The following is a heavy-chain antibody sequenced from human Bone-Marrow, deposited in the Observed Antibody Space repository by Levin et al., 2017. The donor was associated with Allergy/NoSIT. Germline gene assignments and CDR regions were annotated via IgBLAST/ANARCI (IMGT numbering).Heavy chain of an antibody. CDR2: ISYDGSNK. V-gene: IGHV3-30-3*01. J-gene: IGHJ4*02. D-gene: IGHD3-22*01. Sequence: PGGSLRLSCAASGFTFSSYAMHWVRQAPGKGLEWVAVISYDGSNKYYADSVKGRFTISRDNSKNTLYLQMNSLRAKDTAVYYCARGGRTGITMIVVVIDSNYYFDYWGQGTLVTVSS. CDR1: GFTFSSYA. CDR3: ARGGRTGITMIVVVIDSNYYFDY.